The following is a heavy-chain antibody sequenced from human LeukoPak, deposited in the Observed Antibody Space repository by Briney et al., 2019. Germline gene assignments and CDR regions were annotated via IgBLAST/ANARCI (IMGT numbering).Heavy chain of an antibody. J-gene: IGHJ6*03. CDR3: ARVKRGNYYYYYYMDV. CDR2: IKQDGSEK. V-gene: IGHV3-7*01. CDR1: GFTFSSYW. Sequence: GGSLRLSCAASGFTFSSYWMSWVRQAPGKGLEWVANIKQDGSEKYYVDSVKGRFTISRDNAKNSLYLQMNSLRAEDTAAYYCARVKRGNYYYYYYMDVWGKGTTVTVSS. D-gene: IGHD1-1*01.